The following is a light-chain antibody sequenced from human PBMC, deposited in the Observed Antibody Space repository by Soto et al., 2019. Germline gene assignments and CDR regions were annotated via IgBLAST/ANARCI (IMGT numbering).Light chain of an antibody. CDR3: QHYSSYPLS. Sequence: DIQMTQSPSTLSASVGDRVTITCRASQSISFWLAWYQKKPGKAPKFLISRASSLESGVPSRFSGSGFGTEFTLNISSLQPDDFATYFCQHYSSYPLSFGGGTKVEIK. V-gene: IGKV1-5*03. CDR1: QSISFW. CDR2: RAS. J-gene: IGKJ4*01.